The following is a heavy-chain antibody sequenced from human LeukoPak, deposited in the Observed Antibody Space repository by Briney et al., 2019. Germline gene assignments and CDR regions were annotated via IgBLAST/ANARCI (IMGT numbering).Heavy chain of an antibody. J-gene: IGHJ4*02. CDR2: IYHSGST. CDR3: ARVATAMVTNY. CDR1: GYSISSGYY. Sequence: PSETLSLTCTVSGYSISSGYYWGWIRQPPGKGLEWIGSIYHSGSTYYNPSLKSRVTISVDTSKNQFSLKLSSVAAADTAVYYCARVATAMVTNYWGQGTLVTVSS. V-gene: IGHV4-38-2*02. D-gene: IGHD5-18*01.